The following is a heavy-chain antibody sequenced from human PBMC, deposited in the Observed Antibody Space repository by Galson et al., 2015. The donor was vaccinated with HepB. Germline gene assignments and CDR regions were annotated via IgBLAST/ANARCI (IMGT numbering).Heavy chain of an antibody. CDR1: EFTVRRHY. J-gene: IGHJ6*02. CDR3: ARGPRHYYGSETYYLNYYGMDV. V-gene: IGHV3-66*01. CDR2: LYSTGDT. Sequence: SLRLSCAASEFTVRRHYMHWVRQAPGKGLEWVSVLYSTGDTYYGDSVRGRFTISRDNSKNTLHLQMNSLRAEDTAVYYCARGPRHYYGSETYYLNYYGMDVWGQGTTVTVSS. D-gene: IGHD3-10*01.